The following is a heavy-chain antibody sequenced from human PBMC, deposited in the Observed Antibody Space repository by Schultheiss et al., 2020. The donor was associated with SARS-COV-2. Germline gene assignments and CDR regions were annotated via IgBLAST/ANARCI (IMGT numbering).Heavy chain of an antibody. J-gene: IGHJ4*02. Sequence: GGSLRLSCAASGFTFSNAWMHWVRQAPGKGLVWVSRINSDGSSTSYADSVKGRFTISRDNSKNTLYVQMNSLRAEDTAVYYCARTIRHYFDYWGQGTLVTVSS. CDR1: GFTFSNAW. V-gene: IGHV3-74*01. CDR3: ARTIRHYFDY. CDR2: INSDGSST. D-gene: IGHD3-3*02.